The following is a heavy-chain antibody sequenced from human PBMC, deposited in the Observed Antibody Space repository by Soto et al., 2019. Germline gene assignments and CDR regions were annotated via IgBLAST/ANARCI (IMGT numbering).Heavy chain of an antibody. CDR3: ASAPDSWTGYFDY. CDR2: IWYDGSNK. V-gene: IGHV3-33*01. Sequence: QVQLVESGGGVVQPGRSLRLSCAASGFTFSSYGMHWVRQAPGKGLEWVAVIWYDGSNKYYADSVKGRFTISRDNSKNSQYLQMNSLRAEDTAVYYCASAPDSWTGYFDYWGQGTLVTFSS. D-gene: IGHD6-13*01. CDR1: GFTFSSYG. J-gene: IGHJ4*02.